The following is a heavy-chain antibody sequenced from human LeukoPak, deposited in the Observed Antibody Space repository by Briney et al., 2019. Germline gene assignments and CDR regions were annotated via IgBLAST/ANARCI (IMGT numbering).Heavy chain of an antibody. CDR2: IVVGSGNT. D-gene: IGHD4-11*01. J-gene: IGHJ4*02. Sequence: TSVNVSCKASGLTFTSSAMQWVRQARTQRLEWIRWIVVGSGNTNYAQKFQERVTVTRDMSTSTAYMELSSLRSEDTAVYYCAAESFTGKDDYFDYWGQGTLVTVSS. V-gene: IGHV1-58*02. CDR3: AAESFTGKDDYFDY. CDR1: GLTFTSSA.